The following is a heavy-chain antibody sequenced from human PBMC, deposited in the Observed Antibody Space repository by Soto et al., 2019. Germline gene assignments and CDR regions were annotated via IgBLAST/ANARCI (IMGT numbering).Heavy chain of an antibody. J-gene: IGHJ1*01. CDR2: VISASGSV. Sequence: QVQVVQSGAEVKKPGSSVKISCKASGRIFSSFPTSWVRQVPGQGLEWMGGVISASGSVTYAPKFQGRVTMPAVNSAGIGYMELTSLTSEDTAIYYCARVGSRDAYNSVLDQWGPGTMVTVSS. D-gene: IGHD1-1*01. CDR3: ARVGSRDAYNSVLDQ. CDR1: GRIFSSFP. V-gene: IGHV1-69*06.